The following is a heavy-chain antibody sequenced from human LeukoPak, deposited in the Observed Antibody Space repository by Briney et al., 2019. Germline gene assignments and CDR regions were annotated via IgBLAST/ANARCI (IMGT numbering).Heavy chain of an antibody. D-gene: IGHD5-18*01. J-gene: IGHJ4*02. V-gene: IGHV1-46*01. CDR2: INPSGGST. CDR3: ARGRYSYGQPYLDY. Sequence: ASVKVSCKASGYTFTSYYMHGVRQAPAQGREGMGIINPSGGSTSYAQKYQGRVNMTRDTSTSTLYMELSSLSYEDTAVYYCARGRYSYGQPYLDYWGQRTLVSLCS. CDR1: GYTFTSYY.